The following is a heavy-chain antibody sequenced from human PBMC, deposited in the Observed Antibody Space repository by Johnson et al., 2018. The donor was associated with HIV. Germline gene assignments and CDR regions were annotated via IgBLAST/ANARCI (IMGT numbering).Heavy chain of an antibody. CDR2: ISYDGSNK. V-gene: IGHV3-30*18. Sequence: QVLLVESGGGVVQPGRSLRLSCVGSGFTFSSYDMHWVRQAPGKGMDWVALISYDGSNKYYADSVKGRFTIARDNAKNSLHLQMNSLRAEDTAFYYCAKARVRYSSDVDALDIWGQGTMVTVSS. CDR1: GFTFSSYD. J-gene: IGHJ3*02. CDR3: AKARVRYSSDVDALDI. D-gene: IGHD6-19*01.